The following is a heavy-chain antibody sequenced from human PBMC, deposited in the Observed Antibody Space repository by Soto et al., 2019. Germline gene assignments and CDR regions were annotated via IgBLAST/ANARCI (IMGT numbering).Heavy chain of an antibody. J-gene: IGHJ3*02. CDR3: ARGSYDFWSGNADAYDI. V-gene: IGHV4-31*03. D-gene: IGHD3-3*01. Sequence: SETLSLTCTVSGGSISSGGYYWSWIRQHPGKSLEWIGYIYYSGSTYYNPSLKSRVTISVDTSKNQFSLKLSSVTAADTAVYYCARGSYDFWSGNADAYDIWGQGTMVTVSS. CDR2: IYYSGST. CDR1: GGSISSGGYY.